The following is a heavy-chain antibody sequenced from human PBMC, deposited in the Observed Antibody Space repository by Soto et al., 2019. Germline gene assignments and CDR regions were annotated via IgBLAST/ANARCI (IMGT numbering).Heavy chain of an antibody. D-gene: IGHD5-18*01. J-gene: IGHJ4*02. V-gene: IGHV4-31*03. CDR2: IYYSGST. CDR1: GGSISSGCYY. CDR3: ATQSEGYSYGYDYFDY. Sequence: SETLSLTCTVSGGSISSGCYYWSWIRQHPGKGLEWIGYIYYSGSTYYNPSLKSRVTISVDTSKNQFSLKLSSVTAADTAVYYCATQSEGYSYGYDYFDYWGQGTLVTVSS.